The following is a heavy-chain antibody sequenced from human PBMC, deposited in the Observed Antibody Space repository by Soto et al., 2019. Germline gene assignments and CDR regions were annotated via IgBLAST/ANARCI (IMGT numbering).Heavy chain of an antibody. CDR3: ARASLGYCSSTSCRNWFDP. V-gene: IGHV4-34*01. Sequence: SETLSLTCAVYDGSFSGYYWSWIRQPPGKGLEWIGEINHSGSTNYNPSLKSRVTISVDTSKNQFSLKLSSVTAADTAVYYCARASLGYCSSTSCRNWFDPWGQGTLVTVSS. D-gene: IGHD2-2*01. CDR2: INHSGST. CDR1: DGSFSGYY. J-gene: IGHJ5*02.